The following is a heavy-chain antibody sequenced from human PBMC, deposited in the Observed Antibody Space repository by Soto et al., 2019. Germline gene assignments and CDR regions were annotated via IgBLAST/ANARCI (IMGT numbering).Heavy chain of an antibody. D-gene: IGHD3-3*01. J-gene: IGHJ6*02. V-gene: IGHV4-59*01. CDR2: IYYSGST. CDR1: GGSISSYY. Sequence: SETLSLTCTVSGGSISSYYWSWIRQPPGKGLEWIGYIYYSGSTNYNPSLKSRVTISVDTSKNQFSLKLSSVTAADTAVYYCARVGYYDFWSGSKYYYYGMDVWGQGTTVTVSS. CDR3: ARVGYYDFWSGSKYYYYGMDV.